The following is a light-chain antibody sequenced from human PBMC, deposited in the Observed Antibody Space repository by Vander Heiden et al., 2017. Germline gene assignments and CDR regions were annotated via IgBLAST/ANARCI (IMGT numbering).Light chain of an antibody. CDR1: NSNIGTDYD. J-gene: IGLJ1*01. CDR2: VNT. CDR3: QSYDISRSAPYV. V-gene: IGLV1-40*01. Sequence: QSVLTQPPSVSGAPGQWVIISCAGSNSNIGTDYDVHWYQQRPGTAPKLLIYVNTHRPSGVPDRFSCSKSGTSASLAIAGLQAEDEADDFCQSYDISRSAPYVFGTGTKVTVL.